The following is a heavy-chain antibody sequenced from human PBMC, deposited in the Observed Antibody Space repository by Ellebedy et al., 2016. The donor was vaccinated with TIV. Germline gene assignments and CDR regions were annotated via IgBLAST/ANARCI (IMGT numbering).Heavy chain of an antibody. CDR2: IYHSGRT. CDR3: ARLDYYDTSGYYY. D-gene: IGHD3-22*01. CDR1: GASINSDDYS. Sequence: SETLSLTXAVSGASINSDDYSWSWIRQPPGKGLEWIGYIYHSGRTYYNPSLKSRVTISVGRSKNQFSLKLNSLTAADTAVYYCARLDYYDTSGYYYWGQGALVTVSS. J-gene: IGHJ4*02. V-gene: IGHV4-30-2*01.